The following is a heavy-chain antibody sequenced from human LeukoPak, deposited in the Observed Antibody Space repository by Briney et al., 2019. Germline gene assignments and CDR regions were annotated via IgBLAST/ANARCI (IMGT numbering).Heavy chain of an antibody. CDR2: IKQDGGET. D-gene: IGHD4-11*01. CDR3: AREDHSKYEY. V-gene: IGHV3-7*01. CDR1: GFTFSSYW. Sequence: PGGSLRLSCVASGFTFSSYWMSWVRQAPGKGLEWVASIKQDGGETFYVDSVKGRFTISRDNAKDALYLQMNSLRAGDTAVYYCAREDHSKYEYWGQGTLATVSS. J-gene: IGHJ4*02.